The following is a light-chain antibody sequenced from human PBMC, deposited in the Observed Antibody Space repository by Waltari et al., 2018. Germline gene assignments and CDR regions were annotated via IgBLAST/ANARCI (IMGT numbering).Light chain of an antibody. Sequence: QTVVTQEPSLSVSPGGTVTLTCALSSGSPSPTSYATWYQQPPGQAPRTLVYKANARSSGVPDRFSGSILGNTAALTITGAQADDESDYYCALYMGSGIWVFGGGTRLTVL. CDR3: ALYMGSGIWV. CDR1: SGSPSPTSY. J-gene: IGLJ3*02. V-gene: IGLV8-61*01. CDR2: KAN.